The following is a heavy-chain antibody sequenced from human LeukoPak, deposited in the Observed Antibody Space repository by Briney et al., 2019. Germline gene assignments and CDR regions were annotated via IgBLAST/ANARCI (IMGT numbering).Heavy chain of an antibody. J-gene: IGHJ4*02. CDR3: ARAASGELRNDY. V-gene: IGHV3-23*01. Sequence: TGGSLRLSCAASGFTFSSYAMSWVRQAPGKGLEWVSAISGSGGSTYYADSVKGRFTISRDNSKNTLYLQMNSLRAEDTAVYYCARAASGELRNDYWGQGTLVTVSS. D-gene: IGHD1-26*01. CDR1: GFTFSSYA. CDR2: ISGSGGST.